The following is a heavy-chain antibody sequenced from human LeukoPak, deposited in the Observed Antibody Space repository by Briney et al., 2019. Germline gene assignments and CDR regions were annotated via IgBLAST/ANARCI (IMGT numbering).Heavy chain of an antibody. CDR1: GYTFTSYD. CDR2: MNPNSGNT. CDR3: ARAPIEYSSSSWFDP. J-gene: IGHJ5*02. Sequence: ASVKVSCKASGYTFTSYDINWVRQATGQGLEWMGWMNPNSGNTGYAQKFQGRVTMTRNTSISKAYMDLSSLRSEDTAVYYCARAPIEYSSSSWFDPWGQGTLVTVSS. V-gene: IGHV1-8*01. D-gene: IGHD6-6*01.